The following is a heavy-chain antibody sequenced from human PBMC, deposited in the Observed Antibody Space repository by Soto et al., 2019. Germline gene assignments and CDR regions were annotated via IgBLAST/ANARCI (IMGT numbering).Heavy chain of an antibody. D-gene: IGHD2-8*02. V-gene: IGHV3-23*01. CDR1: GFICSSYD. CDR2: ILVGGST. Sequence: GGSLRLSCAASGFICSSYDMSWVRQAPGKGLEWVSTILVGGSTHYEDSVKGRFTISRDRSKNTLYLQMNSLTAGDTAMYYCAKATATGGGAFDICGQGTMVTVSS. CDR3: AKATATGGGAFDI. J-gene: IGHJ3*02.